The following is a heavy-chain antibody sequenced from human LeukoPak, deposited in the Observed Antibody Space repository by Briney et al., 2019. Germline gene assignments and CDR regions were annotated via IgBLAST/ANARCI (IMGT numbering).Heavy chain of an antibody. CDR1: GFTFSSYG. CDR2: IWYDGSNK. Sequence: GGSVRLSCAASGFTFSSYGMHWVRQAPGKGLEWVAVIWYDGSNKYYADSVKGRFTISRDNSKNTLYLQMNSLRAEDTAVYYCARDPIAAAGTGFDYRGQGTLVTVSS. V-gene: IGHV3-33*01. CDR3: ARDPIAAAGTGFDY. J-gene: IGHJ4*02. D-gene: IGHD6-13*01.